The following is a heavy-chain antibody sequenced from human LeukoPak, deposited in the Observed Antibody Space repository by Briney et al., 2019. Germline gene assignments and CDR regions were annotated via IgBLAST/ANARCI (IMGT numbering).Heavy chain of an antibody. CDR1: GGSTSSYY. D-gene: IGHD3-10*01. Sequence: PSETLSLTCTVSGGSTSSYYWSWIRQPPGKGLEWIGYIHYSGSTNYNPSLKSRVTISVDTSKNQFSLKLSSVTAADTAVYYCACQNYGSGSYRDYWGQGTLVTVSS. V-gene: IGHV4-59*01. CDR3: ACQNYGSGSYRDY. J-gene: IGHJ4*02. CDR2: IHYSGST.